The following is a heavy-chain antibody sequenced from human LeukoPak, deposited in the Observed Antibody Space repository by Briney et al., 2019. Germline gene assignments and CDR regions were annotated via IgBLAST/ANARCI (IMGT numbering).Heavy chain of an antibody. D-gene: IGHD3-9*01. CDR2: INHSGST. V-gene: IGHV4-34*01. CDR3: ARVGYDILTGYYKPGSGSFDY. Sequence: SETLSLTCAVYGGSFSGYYWSRIRQPPGKGLEWIGEINHSGSTNYNPSLKSRVTISVDTSKNQFSLKLSSVTAADTAVYYCARVGYDILTGYYKPGSGSFDYWGQGTLVTVSS. CDR1: GGSFSGYY. J-gene: IGHJ4*02.